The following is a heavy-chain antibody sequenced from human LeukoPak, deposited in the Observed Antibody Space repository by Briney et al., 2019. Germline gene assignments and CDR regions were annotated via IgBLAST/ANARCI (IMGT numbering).Heavy chain of an antibody. J-gene: IGHJ4*02. CDR2: ISWNSGSI. Sequence: GRSLRLSCAASGFTFDDYAMHWVRQAPGKGLEWVSGISWNSGSIGYADSVKGRFTISRDNAKNSLHLQMNSLRAEDTALYYCAKGGYYGSGSYYQLDYWGQGTLVTVSS. V-gene: IGHV3-9*01. CDR3: AKGGYYGSGSYYQLDY. D-gene: IGHD3-10*01. CDR1: GFTFDDYA.